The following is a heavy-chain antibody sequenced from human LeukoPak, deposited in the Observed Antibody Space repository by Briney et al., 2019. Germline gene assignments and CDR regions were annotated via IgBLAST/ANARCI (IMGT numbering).Heavy chain of an antibody. Sequence: GGSLRLSCAALGLTLSSNGLSWVRQAPGKGREGVANIKQDGSEKYYVDSVKGRFTISRDNAKNSLYLQMNSLRAEDTAVYYCARDLDSYGFDYWGQGTLVTVSS. V-gene: IGHV3-7*03. D-gene: IGHD5-18*01. J-gene: IGHJ4*02. CDR2: IKQDGSEK. CDR3: ARDLDSYGFDY. CDR1: GLTLSSNG.